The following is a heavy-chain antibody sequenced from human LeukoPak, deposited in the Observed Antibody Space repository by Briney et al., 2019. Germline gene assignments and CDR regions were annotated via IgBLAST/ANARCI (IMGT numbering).Heavy chain of an antibody. CDR1: GGSISSYY. CDR2: IYYSGST. V-gene: IGHV4-59*01. J-gene: IGHJ6*02. CDR3: ARVCSGAYYYYGMDV. D-gene: IGHD2-15*01. Sequence: PSETLSLTCTVSGGSISSYYWSWIRQPPGKGLEWIGYIYYSGSTNYNPSLKSRVTISVDTSKNQFSLKLSSVTAADTAVYYCARVCSGAYYYYGMDVWGQGTTVTVSS.